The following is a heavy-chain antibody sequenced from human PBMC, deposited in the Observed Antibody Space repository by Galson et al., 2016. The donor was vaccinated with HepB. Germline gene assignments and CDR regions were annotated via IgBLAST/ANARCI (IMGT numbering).Heavy chain of an antibody. V-gene: IGHV4-31*01. CDR2: IYFCGPT. D-gene: IGHD3-9*01. J-gene: IGHJ4*02. CDR3: ASNLIGPYYFNY. Sequence: TLSLTCTVSSGSISSGGYYWSWIRPHPGKGLEWIRYIYFCGPTSYNPSLKSLVNISLDTCKNRFSLKLTSVTAADTALYFCASNLIGPYYFNYCGQGTLVTVAS. CDR1: SGSISSGGYY.